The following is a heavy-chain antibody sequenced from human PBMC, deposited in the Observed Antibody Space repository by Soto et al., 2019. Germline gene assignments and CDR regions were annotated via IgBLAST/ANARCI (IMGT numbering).Heavy chain of an antibody. CDR2: IYSGGST. J-gene: IGHJ6*02. V-gene: IGHV3-66*01. CDR1: GFTVSSNY. CDR3: ARECSGGSCHSLGMDV. D-gene: IGHD2-15*01. Sequence: GGSLRLSCAASGFTVSSNYMSWVRQAPGKGLEWVSVIYSGGSTYYADSVKGRFTISRDNSKNTLYLQMNSLRAEDTAVYYCARECSGGSCHSLGMDVWGQGTTVTVS.